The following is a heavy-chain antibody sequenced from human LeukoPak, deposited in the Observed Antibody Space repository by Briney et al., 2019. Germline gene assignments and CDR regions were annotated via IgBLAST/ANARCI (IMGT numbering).Heavy chain of an antibody. CDR2: INADGSER. D-gene: IGHD4-17*01. CDR3: ARGHYGPDI. J-gene: IGHJ3*02. V-gene: IGHV3-7*01. CDR1: GFTVSQHW. Sequence: GGSLRLSSVASGFTVSQHWTTWVRQAPGKGLEWVAHINADGSERDSVDSGTGRFTISKDNAKNSVYLQLSSLRAEDTARYYCARGHYGPDIWGQGTMVTVSS.